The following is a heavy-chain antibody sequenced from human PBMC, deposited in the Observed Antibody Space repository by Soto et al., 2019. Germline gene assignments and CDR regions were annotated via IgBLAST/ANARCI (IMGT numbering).Heavy chain of an antibody. CDR2: ISGSGGST. J-gene: IGHJ4*02. V-gene: IGHV3-23*01. CDR3: AKGPHASSGYYYLGYFDY. CDR1: GFTFSSYA. D-gene: IGHD3-22*01. Sequence: EVQLLESGGGLVQPGGSLRLSCAASGFTFSSYAMSWVRQAPGKGLEWVSAISGSGGSTYYADSVKGRFTISRDNSKNTLYLQMNSLRAEDTAVYYCAKGPHASSGYYYLGYFDYWGQGTLVTVSS.